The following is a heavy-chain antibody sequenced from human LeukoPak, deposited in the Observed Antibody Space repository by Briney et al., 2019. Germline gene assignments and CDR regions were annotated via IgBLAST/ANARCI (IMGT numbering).Heavy chain of an antibody. D-gene: IGHD3-9*01. V-gene: IGHV1-2*02. J-gene: IGHJ4*02. CDR1: GYTFTGYY. Sequence: GASVKVSCKASGYTFTGYYMHWVRQAPGQGLEWMGWINPNSGGTNYAQKFQGRVTMTRDTSISTAYMELSRLRSEDTAVYYCARADWYPRTYFDYWGQGTLVTVSS. CDR2: INPNSGGT. CDR3: ARADWYPRTYFDY.